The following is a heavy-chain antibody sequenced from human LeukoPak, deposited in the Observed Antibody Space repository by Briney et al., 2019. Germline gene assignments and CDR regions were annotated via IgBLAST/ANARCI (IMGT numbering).Heavy chain of an antibody. D-gene: IGHD3-22*01. CDR2: INPSGGST. Sequence: ASVKVSCKASGYTFTSYYMHWVRQAPGQGLEWMGIINPSGGSTSYAQKFQGRVTMTRDTSTSTVYMELSSLRSEDAAVYYCARDKDYYDGSGLYYFDYWGQGTLVTVSS. CDR3: ARDKDYYDGSGLYYFDY. J-gene: IGHJ4*02. V-gene: IGHV1-46*01. CDR1: GYTFTSYY.